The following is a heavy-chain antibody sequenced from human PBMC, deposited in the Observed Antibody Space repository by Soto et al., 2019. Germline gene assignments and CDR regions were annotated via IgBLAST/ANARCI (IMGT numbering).Heavy chain of an antibody. CDR1: GGSISSYY. Sequence: SETLSLTCTVSGGSISSYYWSWIRQPPGKGLEWIGYIYYSGSTNYNPSLKSRVTISVDTSKNQFSLKLSSVTAADTAVYYCARVYTVAGSGSHYPLFDYWGQGTLVTVSS. CDR2: IYYSGST. J-gene: IGHJ4*02. CDR3: ARVYTVAGSGSHYPLFDY. V-gene: IGHV4-59*12. D-gene: IGHD3-10*01.